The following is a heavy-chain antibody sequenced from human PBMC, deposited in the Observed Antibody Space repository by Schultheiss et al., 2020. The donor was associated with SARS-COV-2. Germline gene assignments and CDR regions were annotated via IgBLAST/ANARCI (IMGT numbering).Heavy chain of an antibody. CDR3: ARGPHYDYVWGSYGRRRFDY. CDR1: GGDVSGYY. D-gene: IGHD3-16*01. J-gene: IGHJ4*02. CDR2: INHSGST. Sequence: AVEGGDVSGYYWSWIRQPPGKGLEWIGEINHSGSTNYNPSLKSRVTISVDTSKNQFSLKLSSVTAADTAVYYCARGPHYDYVWGSYGRRRFDYWGQGTLVTVSS. V-gene: IGHV4-34*01.